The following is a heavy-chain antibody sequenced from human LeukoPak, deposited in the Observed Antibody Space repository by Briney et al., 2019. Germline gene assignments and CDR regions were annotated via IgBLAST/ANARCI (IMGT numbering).Heavy chain of an antibody. J-gene: IGHJ4*02. V-gene: IGHV5-51*01. CDR1: GYSFTNYW. D-gene: IGHD3-10*01. CDR2: IYPSDSDT. CDR3: TRASMVRGVITLDY. Sequence: GESLKISCKGSGYSFTNYWIGWVRQMPGKGLEWMAIIYPSDSDTRYSPSFQGQVTISVDKSINTAYLQWSSLKASDTAMYYCTRASMVRGVITLDYWGQGTLVTVSS.